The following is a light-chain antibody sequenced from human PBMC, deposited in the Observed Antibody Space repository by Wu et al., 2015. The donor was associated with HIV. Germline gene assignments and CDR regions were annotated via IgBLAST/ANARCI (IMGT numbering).Light chain of an antibody. CDR3: QQYGSSPWT. CDR1: QSVSSNY. Sequence: EIVLTQSPGTLSLSPGERATLSCRASQSVSSNYLAWYQQKPGQAPRLLIYGASSRATGIPDRFSGSGSGTDFTLTISRLEPEDFAVYYCQQYGSSPWTFGPKDQRWK. CDR2: GAS. V-gene: IGKV3-20*01. J-gene: IGKJ1*01.